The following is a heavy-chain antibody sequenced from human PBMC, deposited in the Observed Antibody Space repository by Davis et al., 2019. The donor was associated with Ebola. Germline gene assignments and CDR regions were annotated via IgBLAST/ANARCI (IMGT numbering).Heavy chain of an antibody. V-gene: IGHV3-66*01. D-gene: IGHD2-15*01. CDR3: ARAIGAAAALADY. Sequence: GGSLRLSCVASGFTVSTKYMSWVRQTPGKGLEWLSVIYPGGTTYYSDSVTGRFTVSRDNSKNTIFLQMNSLRAEDSAVYYCARAIGAAAALADYWGQGTLVAVSS. CDR1: GFTVSTKY. CDR2: IYPGGTT. J-gene: IGHJ4*02.